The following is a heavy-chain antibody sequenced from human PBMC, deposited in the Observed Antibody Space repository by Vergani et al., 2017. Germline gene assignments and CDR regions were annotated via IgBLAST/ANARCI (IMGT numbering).Heavy chain of an antibody. V-gene: IGHV4-59*11. CDR3: ARILTLYEFWSGYCDYFDY. Sequence: QVQLQESGPGLVKPSETLSLTCPVSGGSISSHYWSWIRQPPGKGLEWIGYIYYSGSTNYDPSLKSRVTLSVDTSKNQFSLKLSSVTAADTAVYYCARILTLYEFWSGYCDYFDYWGQGTLVTVSS. CDR1: GGSISSHY. CDR2: IYYSGST. J-gene: IGHJ4*02. D-gene: IGHD3-3*01.